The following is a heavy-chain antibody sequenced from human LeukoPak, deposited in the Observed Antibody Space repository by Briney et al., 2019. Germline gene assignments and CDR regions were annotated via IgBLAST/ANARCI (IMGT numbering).Heavy chain of an antibody. J-gene: IGHJ3*01. Sequence: AASVKVSCKASGYIFTSYGISWVRQAPGQGLEWMGWISAYNGNTNYAQELQGRVTVTTDTSTSTAYMELRSLRPDDTAVYYCARAGDALDFWGQGTMVTVSS. CDR1: GYIFTSYG. CDR2: ISAYNGNT. CDR3: ARAGDALDF. V-gene: IGHV1-18*01.